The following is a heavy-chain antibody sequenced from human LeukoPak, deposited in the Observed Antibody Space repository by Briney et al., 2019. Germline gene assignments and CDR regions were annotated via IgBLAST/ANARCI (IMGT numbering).Heavy chain of an antibody. CDR1: GFTFSTYS. Sequence: GGSLRLSCAASGFTFSTYSMNWVRQAPGKGLEWVGFIRSKAYGGTTEYAASVKGRFTISRDDSKSIAYLQMNSLKTEDTAVYYCTRDREDYYGSGSYYNPYYYYYMDVWGKGTTVTISS. D-gene: IGHD3-10*01. CDR2: IRSKAYGGTT. J-gene: IGHJ6*03. CDR3: TRDREDYYGSGSYYNPYYYYYMDV. V-gene: IGHV3-49*04.